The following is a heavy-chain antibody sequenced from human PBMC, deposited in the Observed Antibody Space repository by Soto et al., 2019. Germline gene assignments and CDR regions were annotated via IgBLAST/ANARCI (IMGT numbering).Heavy chain of an antibody. CDR2: ISSNGGST. V-gene: IGHV3-64*01. J-gene: IGHJ4*02. D-gene: IGHD1-26*01. Sequence: PGGSLRLSCAASGFTFSSYAMHWVRQAPGKGLEYVSAISSNGGSTYYANSVKGRFTISRDNSKNTLYLQMGSLRAEDMAVYYCVKIGTTIRNFFDYWGQGTLVTLSS. CDR1: GFTFSSYA. CDR3: VKIGTTIRNFFDY.